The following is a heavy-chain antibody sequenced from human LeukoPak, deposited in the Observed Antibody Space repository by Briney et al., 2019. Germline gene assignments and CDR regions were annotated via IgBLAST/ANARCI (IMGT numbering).Heavy chain of an antibody. D-gene: IGHD3-10*01. J-gene: IGHJ4*02. CDR3: ATGGHYFGA. CDR2: IKRKSDGGTT. Sequence: PGGSLRLSCAASGFTVSAAWMSWVRQTPGKGLEWIGRIKRKSDGGTTEYAAPVKGRFTISRDDSKNTVYLQMNSLKIDDTAMFHCATGGHYFGAWGQGALVTVSS. CDR1: GFTVSAAW. V-gene: IGHV3-15*01.